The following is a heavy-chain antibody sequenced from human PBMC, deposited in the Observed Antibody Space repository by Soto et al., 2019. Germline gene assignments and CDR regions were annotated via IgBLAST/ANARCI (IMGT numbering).Heavy chain of an antibody. CDR2: INHSGST. D-gene: IGHD3-3*01. CDR1: GGSFSGYY. Sequence: SETLSLTCAVYGGSFSGYYWSWIRQPPGKGLEWIGEINHSGSTNYNPSLKSRVTISVGTSKNQFSLKLSSVTAADTAVYYCARVKLRRLDAFDIWGQGTMVTVSS. CDR3: ARVKLRRLDAFDI. V-gene: IGHV4-34*01. J-gene: IGHJ3*02.